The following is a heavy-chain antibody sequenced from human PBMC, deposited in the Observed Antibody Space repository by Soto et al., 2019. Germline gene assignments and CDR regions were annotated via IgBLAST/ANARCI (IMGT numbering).Heavy chain of an antibody. CDR3: ATVASTHFDS. V-gene: IGHV4-39*01. CDR1: GGSISSPSYN. D-gene: IGHD1-1*01. Sequence: QVQLQQSGPGLLKPSETLSLTCTVSGGSISSPSYNWGWVRQPPGKGPEWIGSFFYGGRTHYSPALESRLSISVATARSQVSLILTSVTAADTAVYYCATVASTHFDSWGQGALVVVSS. J-gene: IGHJ4*02. CDR2: FFYGGRT.